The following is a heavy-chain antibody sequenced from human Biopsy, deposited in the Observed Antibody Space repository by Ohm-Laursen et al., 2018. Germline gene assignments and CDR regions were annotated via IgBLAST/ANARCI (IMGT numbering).Heavy chain of an antibody. Sequence: SLRLSCSASGFTFCHYAMHWVRQAPGKGLERISLIWYDGTNEDYADSVKGRFTISRGNSKNTLYLQINTLTLEDTAFYDCARGLSSGWYGYFDVWGRGTLVTVSS. V-gene: IGHV3-33*04. J-gene: IGHJ2*01. CDR3: ARGLSSGWYGYFDV. D-gene: IGHD6-19*01. CDR2: IWYDGTNE. CDR1: GFTFCHYA.